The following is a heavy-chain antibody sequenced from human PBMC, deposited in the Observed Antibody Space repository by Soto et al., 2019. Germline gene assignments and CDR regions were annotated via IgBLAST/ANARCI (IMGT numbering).Heavy chain of an antibody. D-gene: IGHD1-1*01. V-gene: IGHV3-23*01. Sequence: EVQLLPSGGGLAQPGGSLRLSCEVSGLNFRNFAMNWVRQAPGKGLEWVSMITGNGCVFYSDSVKCRFTVSRDNSKNTLKLQTDSLTAQDPAVYYCARCKRAGSYLQDGMDLWAQGTTLTVSS. CDR2: ITGNGCV. CDR1: GLNFRNFA. J-gene: IGHJ6*02. CDR3: ARCKRAGSYLQDGMDL.